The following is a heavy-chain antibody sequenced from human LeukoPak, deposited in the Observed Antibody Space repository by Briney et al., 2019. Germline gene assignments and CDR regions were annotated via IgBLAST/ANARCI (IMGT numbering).Heavy chain of an antibody. J-gene: IGHJ3*02. V-gene: IGHV3-74*01. CDR1: GFTFNIRW. CDR3: AREDYALDM. CDR2: INSDGSST. Sequence: GGSLRLSCAASGFTFNIRWMHWVRQAPGKGLVWVSRINSDGSSTNYADSVKGRFTISRDNAKNSLFLQMNSLGAEDTAVYYCAREDYALDMWGQGTMVTVSS.